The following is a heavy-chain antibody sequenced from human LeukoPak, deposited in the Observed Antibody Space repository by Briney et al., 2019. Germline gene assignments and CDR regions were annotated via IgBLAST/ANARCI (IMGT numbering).Heavy chain of an antibody. CDR3: VSRSGPAAFDI. Sequence: GESLKISCKGSGYSFTNYWIGWVRQMPGKGLEWMGIIHPSNSDTRYSPSFQGQVTISADKSISTAYLQWGSLKASDTAMYYCVSRSGPAAFDIWAQGTMVTVSS. D-gene: IGHD2-15*01. CDR2: IHPSNSDT. CDR1: GYSFTNYW. J-gene: IGHJ3*02. V-gene: IGHV5-51*01.